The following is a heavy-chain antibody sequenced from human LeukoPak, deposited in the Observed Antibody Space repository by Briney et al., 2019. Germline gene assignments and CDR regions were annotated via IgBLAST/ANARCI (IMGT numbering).Heavy chain of an antibody. Sequence: GGSLRLSCTASGFTFSTSAMHWVRQAPGKGLEWEAAIQYDGSNSFYLDSVRGRFTIPRDNSKSTLFLQMNSLRGDDTAVYYCAKDVGSNSLYNWFDPWGQGTLVTVSS. V-gene: IGHV3-33*03. D-gene: IGHD2-15*01. CDR2: IQYDGSNS. CDR3: AKDVGSNSLYNWFDP. CDR1: GFTFSTSA. J-gene: IGHJ5*02.